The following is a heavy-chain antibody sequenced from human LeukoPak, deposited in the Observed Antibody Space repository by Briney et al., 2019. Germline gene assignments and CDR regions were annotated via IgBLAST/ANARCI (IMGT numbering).Heavy chain of an antibody. CDR2: IYDSGDT. J-gene: IGHJ3*02. D-gene: IGHD5-12*01. V-gene: IGHV4-39*01. CDR3: ARHGRPGYGGYENAFDI. Sequence: AETLSLTCTVSGGSISSSTYYWEWIRQPPGQGLEWIGNIYDSGDTYYTPSLKSRVTMFVDTSKNQFSLKLSSVTAADTAVYYCARHGRPGYGGYENAFDIWGQGTMVTVSS. CDR1: GGSISSSTYY.